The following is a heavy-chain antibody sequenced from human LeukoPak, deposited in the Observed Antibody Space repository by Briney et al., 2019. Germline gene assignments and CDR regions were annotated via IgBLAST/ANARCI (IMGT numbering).Heavy chain of an antibody. D-gene: IGHD4-17*01. Sequence: SETLSLTCIVSGGSISSSSYYRGWIRQPPGKGLEWIGSIYYSGSTYYNPSLKSRVTISVDTSKNQFSLKLSSVTAADTAVYYCAREDDYGDFRDYWGQGTLVTVSS. CDR3: AREDDYGDFRDY. V-gene: IGHV4-39*07. J-gene: IGHJ4*02. CDR1: GGSISSSSYY. CDR2: IYYSGST.